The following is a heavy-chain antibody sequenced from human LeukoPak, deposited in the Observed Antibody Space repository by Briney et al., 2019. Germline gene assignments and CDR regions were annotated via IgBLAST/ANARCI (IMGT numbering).Heavy chain of an antibody. Sequence: SETLSLTCTVSGGSISSHYWSWIRQPPGKGLEWIGYIYYSGSTNYNPPLKSRVTISVDTSKNQLSLKLNFVTAADTAVYYCAREEYSPGHYSFDYWGQGTLVTVSS. V-gene: IGHV4-59*11. D-gene: IGHD5-18*01. CDR3: AREEYSPGHYSFDY. CDR1: GGSISSHY. J-gene: IGHJ4*02. CDR2: IYYSGST.